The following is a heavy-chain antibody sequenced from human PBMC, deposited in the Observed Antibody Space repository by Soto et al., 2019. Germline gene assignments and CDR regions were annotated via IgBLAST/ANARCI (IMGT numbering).Heavy chain of an antibody. CDR3: ARQDTYSYLFDY. V-gene: IGHV4-39*01. Sequence: SETLSLTCCVSGGSISSSGFSWGWIRQPPGKGLEWIGSIHYSGSTYYNPSLRSRVTISADTSKNQFFLKLSSVTAADTAVYYCARQDTYSYLFDYWGQGTLVTVSS. CDR1: GGSISSSGFS. CDR2: IHYSGST. J-gene: IGHJ4*02. D-gene: IGHD2-21*01.